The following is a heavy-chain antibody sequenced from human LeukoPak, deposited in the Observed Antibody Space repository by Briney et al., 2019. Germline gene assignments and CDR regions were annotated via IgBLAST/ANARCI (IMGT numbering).Heavy chain of an antibody. J-gene: IGHJ4*02. V-gene: IGHV3-7*01. CDR3: ARDGVSLGPDFDY. CDR2: IKYDGSEK. CDR1: GLSFSGQW. D-gene: IGHD3-16*01. Sequence: RGSLILSCTASGLSFSGQWMNWVRQSPGQGLEWVANIKYDGSEKYYVDSVKGRFTISRDNAKTSLYLQMNSLRDEDTAVYYCARDGVSLGPDFDYWGQGTLVTVSS.